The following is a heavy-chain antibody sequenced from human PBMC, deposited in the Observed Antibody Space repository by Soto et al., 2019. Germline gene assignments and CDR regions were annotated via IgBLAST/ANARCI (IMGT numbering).Heavy chain of an antibody. D-gene: IGHD3-9*01. J-gene: IGHJ4*02. Sequence: QVQLQESGPGLLKPSETLSLTCSVSGGSVSNKTYYWSWIRQPPGKRLEWIGYVYYSRTTNYNPSLKSRVTISVDMSNNQFSLRLTSVTAADTALYYCARTTAVPNTLRSRYFFDFWGQGTLVTVSS. CDR2: VYYSRTT. CDR1: GGSVSNKTYY. CDR3: ARTTAVPNTLRSRYFFDF. V-gene: IGHV4-61*01.